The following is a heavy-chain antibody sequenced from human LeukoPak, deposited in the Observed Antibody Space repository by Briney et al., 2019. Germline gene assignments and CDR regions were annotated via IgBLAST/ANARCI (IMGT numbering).Heavy chain of an antibody. CDR3: ATATFLEWIFET. CDR1: GYTFTSYG. D-gene: IGHD3-3*02. Sequence: VASVKVSCKASGYTFTSYGISWVRQAPGQGLEWMGVIIPVFGSANYAQKFQGRVTITADKSTSTAYMELSSLGYEDTAVYYCATATFLEWIFETWGQGTMVTVSS. CDR2: IIPVFGSA. J-gene: IGHJ3*02. V-gene: IGHV1-69*06.